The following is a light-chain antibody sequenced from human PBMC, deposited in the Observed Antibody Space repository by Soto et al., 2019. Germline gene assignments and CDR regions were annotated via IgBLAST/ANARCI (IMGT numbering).Light chain of an antibody. CDR3: QQYYSYWT. CDR2: DAS. Sequence: DIQMTQSPSTLSASVGDRVTITCRASQTISNWLAWYQQKQGKAPKLLLYDASSLEGGVPSRFSGSGSGTEFTLTLSSLQPDDFATYYCQQYYSYWTFGQGTKVEIK. J-gene: IGKJ1*01. CDR1: QTISNW. V-gene: IGKV1-5*01.